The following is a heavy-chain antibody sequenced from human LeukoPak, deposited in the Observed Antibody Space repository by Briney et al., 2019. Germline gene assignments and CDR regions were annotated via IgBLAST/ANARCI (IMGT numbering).Heavy chain of an antibody. J-gene: IGHJ6*03. CDR1: GYTFNNYA. Sequence: GASVKVSCKASGYTFNNYAMNWVRQATGQGLEWIGWINTNTGNPTYAQGFTGRFIFSFDTSVSTAYLQISSLKAEDTAIHYCARVGRPFYYYYMDVWGKGTTVTVSS. D-gene: IGHD6-6*01. CDR2: INTNTGNP. V-gene: IGHV7-4-1*02. CDR3: ARVGRPFYYYYMDV.